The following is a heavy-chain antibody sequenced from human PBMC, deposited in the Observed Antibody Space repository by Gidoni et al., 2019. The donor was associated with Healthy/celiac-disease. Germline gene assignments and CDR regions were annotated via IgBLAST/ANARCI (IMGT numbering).Heavy chain of an antibody. CDR1: AYTFTSYG. CDR3: ARVMRYYYGMDV. CDR2: SSAYNGTT. V-gene: IGHV1-18*01. J-gene: IGHJ6*02. D-gene: IGHD3-16*01. Sequence: QVQLVQSGAEVQKPGTSVKVSCKAAAYTFTSYGTSWVRQAPGQGLVWMGWSSAYNGTTNYAQKLQGRVTMTTDTSTSTAYMELRSLRSDDTAVYYCARVMRYYYGMDVWGQGTTVTVSS.